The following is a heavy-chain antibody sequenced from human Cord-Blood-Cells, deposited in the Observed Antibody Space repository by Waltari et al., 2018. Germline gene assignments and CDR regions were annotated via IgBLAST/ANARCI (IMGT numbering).Heavy chain of an antibody. CDR3: ARGGDIVVVPAAIAYFQH. CDR1: GGSFSGYY. D-gene: IGHD2-2*02. J-gene: IGHJ1*01. Sequence: QVQLQQWGAGLWKPSETMSLTCGVYGGSFSGYYCSWIRHPPGTGLELIGEINHSGSTNYNPSLKSRVTISVDTSKNQFSLKLSSVTAADTAVYYCARGGDIVVVPAAIAYFQHWGQGTLVTVSS. CDR2: INHSGST. V-gene: IGHV4-34*01.